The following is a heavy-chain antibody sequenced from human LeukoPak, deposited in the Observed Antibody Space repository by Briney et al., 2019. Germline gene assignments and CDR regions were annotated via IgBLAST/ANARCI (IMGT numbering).Heavy chain of an antibody. V-gene: IGHV2-5*01. Sequence: SGPTLVNPTQTLTLTCTFSGFSLSTSGVGVGWIRQPPGKALEWLAIIFWNDDKRYSPSLKSRLTITKDTSKNQVVLTMTNMDPVDTATYYCAHSHWTLDAFDIWGQGTMVTVSS. CDR1: GFSLSTSGVG. J-gene: IGHJ3*02. CDR2: IFWNDDK. D-gene: IGHD3/OR15-3a*01. CDR3: AHSHWTLDAFDI.